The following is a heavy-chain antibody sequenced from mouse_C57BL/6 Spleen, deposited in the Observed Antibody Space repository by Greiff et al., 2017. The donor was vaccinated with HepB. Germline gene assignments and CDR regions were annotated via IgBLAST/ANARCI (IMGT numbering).Heavy chain of an antibody. J-gene: IGHJ3*01. CDR3: ARGYDSPWFAY. Sequence: QVQLKQPGAELVRPGTSVKLSCKASGYTFTSYWMHWVKQRPGQGLEWIGVIDPSDSYTNYNQKFKGKATLTVDTSSSTAYMQLSSLTSEDSAVYYCARGYDSPWFAYWGQGTLVTVSA. D-gene: IGHD2-4*01. CDR1: GYTFTSYW. V-gene: IGHV1-59*01. CDR2: IDPSDSYT.